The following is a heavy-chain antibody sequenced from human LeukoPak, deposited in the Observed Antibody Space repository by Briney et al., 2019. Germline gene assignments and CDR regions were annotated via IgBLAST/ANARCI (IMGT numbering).Heavy chain of an antibody. D-gene: IGHD6-13*01. CDR3: ARDQQQLTPFDY. CDR2: INAGNGNT. J-gene: IGHJ4*02. Sequence: ASVKVSCKASGYTFTSYAMHWVRQAPGQRLEWMGWINAGNGNTKYSQKFQGRVTITRDTSASTAYMELSSLRSEDTAVYCCARDQQQLTPFDYWGQGTLVTVSS. CDR1: GYTFTSYA. V-gene: IGHV1-3*01.